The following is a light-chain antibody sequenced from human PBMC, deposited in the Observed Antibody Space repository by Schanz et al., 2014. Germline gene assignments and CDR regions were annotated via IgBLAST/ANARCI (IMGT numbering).Light chain of an antibody. CDR1: SSDIGNYNY. V-gene: IGLV2-8*01. Sequence: QSALTQPPSASASPGQSVTISCTGTSSDIGNYNYVSWYQQHPGQAPKLVIYEVTKRPSGVPDRFSGSKSGNTASLTVSGLQAEDEADYYCSSYAGSNNLVFGGGTKLTV. J-gene: IGLJ2*01. CDR3: SSYAGSNNLV. CDR2: EVT.